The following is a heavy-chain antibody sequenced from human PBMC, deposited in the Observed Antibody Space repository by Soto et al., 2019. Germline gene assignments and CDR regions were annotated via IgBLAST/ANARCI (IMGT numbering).Heavy chain of an antibody. Sequence: QVQLVQSGAEVKKPGSSVKVSCKASGGTFSSYTISWVRQAPGQGLEWMGRIIPILGIANYAQKFQGRVTIPADKSTSTAYMELSSLRSEDTAVYSCARDGVAGAFDYWGQGTLVTVSS. J-gene: IGHJ4*02. CDR2: IIPILGIA. D-gene: IGHD6-19*01. CDR3: ARDGVAGAFDY. CDR1: GGTFSSYT. V-gene: IGHV1-69*08.